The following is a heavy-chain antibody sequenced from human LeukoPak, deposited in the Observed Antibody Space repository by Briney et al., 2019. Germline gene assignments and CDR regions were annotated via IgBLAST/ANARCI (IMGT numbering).Heavy chain of an antibody. V-gene: IGHV5-51*01. CDR1: GYTFTRYW. D-gene: IGHD2-15*01. J-gene: IGHJ5*02. Sequence: ESLKIYCKGPGYTFTRYWIVWVRQMTRKGREWMGSVYPGDTDTRYSPSFQGQVTISADKSISTAYLQWSSLKATDTAMYYCARVVADNWFDPWGQGTLVTVSS. CDR3: ARVVADNWFDP. CDR2: VYPGDTDT.